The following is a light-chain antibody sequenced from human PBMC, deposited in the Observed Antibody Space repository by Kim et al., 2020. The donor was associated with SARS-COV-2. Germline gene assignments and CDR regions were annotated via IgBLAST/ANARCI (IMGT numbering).Light chain of an antibody. V-gene: IGKV3-15*01. Sequence: PGERADLSCRASQSVSSKLARYQQKPGQPPRLLIYDASTRASGIPARFIGSGSGTEFTLTIFRLQSEDFARYYCQQYSDWPPITFGQGTRLEIK. CDR3: QQYSDWPPIT. J-gene: IGKJ5*01. CDR1: QSVSSK. CDR2: DAS.